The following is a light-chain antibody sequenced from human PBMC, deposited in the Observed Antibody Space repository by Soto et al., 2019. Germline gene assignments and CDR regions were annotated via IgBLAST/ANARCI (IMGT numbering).Light chain of an antibody. J-gene: IGKJ1*01. CDR2: KTS. CDR3: MQGTIWPPT. CDR1: QSVVYSDGIAY. Sequence: DAVMTQSPLSLPVTLGQPASISCRSSQSVVYSDGIAYLSWFQQRPGQSPRRLIYKTSRRDSGGQDRFSGSGSGTDFTLKIKRVEAEDVGVYYCMQGTIWPPTFGRGTKVEIK. V-gene: IGKV2-30*01.